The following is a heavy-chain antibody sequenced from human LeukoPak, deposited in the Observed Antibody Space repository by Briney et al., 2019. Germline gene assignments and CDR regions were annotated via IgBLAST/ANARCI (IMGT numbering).Heavy chain of an antibody. J-gene: IGHJ4*02. CDR3: AKAGSGLLIDS. V-gene: IGHV4-59*02. Sequence: SETLSLTCTVSGGSVSNYYWNWIRQPPGKGLEWIGYIYYTENTSYNPSLKSRVTISVDTSKNQFSLKLSSVTTADTAVYFCAKAGSGLLIDSWGQGTLVTVSS. CDR1: GGSVSNYY. CDR2: IYYTENT. D-gene: IGHD1-26*01.